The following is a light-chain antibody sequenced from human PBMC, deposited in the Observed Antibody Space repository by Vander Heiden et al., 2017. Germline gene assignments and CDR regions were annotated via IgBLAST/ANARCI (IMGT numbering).Light chain of an antibody. V-gene: IGLV1-44*01. CDR2: TNN. CDR3: AAWDDSLNGQGWL. CDR1: SSNIGSNT. Sequence: SVLTHPPSASGPPVQRVTISCSGRSSNIGSNTVNWYQQFPGTAPKLLIYTNNQRPSGVPDRFSGSKSGTSASLAISGLQSEDEADYYCAAWDDSLNGQGWLFGGGTKLTVL. J-gene: IGLJ2*01.